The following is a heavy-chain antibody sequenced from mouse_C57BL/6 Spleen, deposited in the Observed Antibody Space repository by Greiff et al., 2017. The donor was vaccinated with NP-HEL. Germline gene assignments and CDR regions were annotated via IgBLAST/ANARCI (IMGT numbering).Heavy chain of an antibody. Sequence: EVQLVESGGGLVKPGGSLKLSCAASGFTFSDYGMHWVRQAPEKGLEWVAYISSGSSTIYYADTVKGRFTISRDNAKNTLFLQMTSLRSEDTAMYYCARDFITTVVATDYAMDYWGQGTSVTVSS. V-gene: IGHV5-17*01. D-gene: IGHD1-1*01. CDR1: GFTFSDYG. CDR2: ISSGSSTI. CDR3: ARDFITTVVATDYAMDY. J-gene: IGHJ4*01.